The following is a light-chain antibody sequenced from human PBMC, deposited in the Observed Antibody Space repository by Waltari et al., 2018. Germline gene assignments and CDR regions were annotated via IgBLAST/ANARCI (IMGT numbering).Light chain of an antibody. CDR1: PSLLHINGKTY. CDR3: MQALQSPDT. Sequence: IVMTQSPLSLPVTTGEQASISCRSSPSLLHINGKTYLNWILQKPGQSPQLLIYLASKRASGVPDRFSGSGSGTDFTLKISRVEAEDVGVYYCMQALQSPDTFGQGTKLEIK. J-gene: IGKJ2*01. V-gene: IGKV2-28*01. CDR2: LAS.